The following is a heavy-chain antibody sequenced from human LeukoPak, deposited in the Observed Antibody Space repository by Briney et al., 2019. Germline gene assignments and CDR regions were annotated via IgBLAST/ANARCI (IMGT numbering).Heavy chain of an antibody. J-gene: IGHJ6*03. V-gene: IGHV1-2*02. CDR3: ARVGGSWLVHFYYMDV. CDR1: GYTFTGYY. D-gene: IGHD6-19*01. Sequence: ASVKVSCKASGYTFTGYYMHWVRQAPGQGLEWMGWINPNSGGTNYARKFQGRVTMTRDTSISTAYMELSRLRSDDTAVYYCARVGGSWLVHFYYMDVWGKGTTVTVSS. CDR2: INPNSGGT.